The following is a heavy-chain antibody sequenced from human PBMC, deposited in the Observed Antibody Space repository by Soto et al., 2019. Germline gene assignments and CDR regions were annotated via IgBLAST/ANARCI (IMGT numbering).Heavy chain of an antibody. CDR3: ARPTRFPGD. V-gene: IGHV3-11*05. J-gene: IGHJ4*02. Sequence: QVQLVESGGNLVQPGGSLRLSCVASGFTFKDYYMTWFRQAPGKGLEFVSYISGSGSDPTYADSVKGRFTISRDNAKNSLYLQMNNLGVDDTAVYYCARPTRFPGDWGQGTLVTVSS. CDR2: ISGSGSDP. D-gene: IGHD3-16*01. CDR1: GFTFKDYY.